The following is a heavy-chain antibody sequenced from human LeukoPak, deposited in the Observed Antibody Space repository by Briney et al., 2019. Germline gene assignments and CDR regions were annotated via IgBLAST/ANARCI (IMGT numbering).Heavy chain of an antibody. CDR3: AKFADIVVVSAAMAAFDI. J-gene: IGHJ3*02. CDR1: GFTFSSYA. Sequence: GGFLRLSCAASGFTFSSYAMSWVRQAPGKGLEWVSAISGSGGSTYYADSVKGRFTISRDNSKNTLYLQMNSLRAEDTAVYYCAKFADIVVVSAAMAAFDIWGQGTMVTVSS. D-gene: IGHD2-2*01. CDR2: ISGSGGST. V-gene: IGHV3-23*01.